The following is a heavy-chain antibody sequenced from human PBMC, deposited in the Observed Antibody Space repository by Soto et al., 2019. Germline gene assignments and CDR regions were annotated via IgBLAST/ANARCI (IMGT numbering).Heavy chain of an antibody. Sequence: EVQLVESGGGLVQPGGSLRLSCAASGFTVSSNYMSWVRQAPGKGLELVSVIYSVGSTYYADSVQGSFTISRDNCKNTLYLQMNSLRAEDTAVYYCARAGCYGGSGSYWGQGTLVTVSS. J-gene: IGHJ4*02. CDR1: GFTVSSNY. D-gene: IGHD3-22*01. CDR3: ARAGCYGGSGSY. CDR2: IYSVGST. V-gene: IGHV3-66*01.